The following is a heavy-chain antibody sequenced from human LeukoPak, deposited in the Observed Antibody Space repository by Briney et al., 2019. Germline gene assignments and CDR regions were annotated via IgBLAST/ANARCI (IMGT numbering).Heavy chain of an antibody. CDR1: GFTFSSYS. V-gene: IGHV3-48*01. D-gene: IGHD3-22*01. J-gene: IGHJ4*02. CDR3: ARDDSDYYDSSGTVDY. CDR2: ISSSSSTI. Sequence: GGSLRLSCAASGFTFSSYSMNWVRQAPGKGLEWVSYISSSSSTIYYADSVKGRFTISRDNAKNSLYLQMNSLRAEDTAVYYCARDDSDYYDSSGTVDYWGQGTLVTVSS.